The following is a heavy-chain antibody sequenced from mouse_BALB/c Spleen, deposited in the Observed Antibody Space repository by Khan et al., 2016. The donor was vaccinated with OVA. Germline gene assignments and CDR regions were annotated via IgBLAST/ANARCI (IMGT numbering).Heavy chain of an antibody. V-gene: IGHV5-6*01. CDR1: GFTFSSYG. CDR2: ISSGGSYT. J-gene: IGHJ4*01. Sequence: EVELVESGGDLVKPGGSLKVSCAASGFTFSSYGMSWVRQTPDKRLEWVATISSGGSYTYFPDSVKGRFTISRDNAKNTLYLQMSSLKSEDTAMYYCARAEYGNEYYALDYWGQGTSVTVSS. D-gene: IGHD2-1*01. CDR3: ARAEYGNEYYALDY.